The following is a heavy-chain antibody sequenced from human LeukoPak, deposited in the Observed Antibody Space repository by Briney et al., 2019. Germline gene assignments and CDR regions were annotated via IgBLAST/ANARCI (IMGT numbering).Heavy chain of an antibody. V-gene: IGHV3-48*03. J-gene: IGHJ4*02. CDR1: GFTFSSYE. Sequence: GGSLRLSCAASGFTFSSYEINWVRQAPGKGLEWVSYISSSGSTRNYADSVKGRFTVSRDNAKNSLYLQMSSLRAEDTAFYYCARQVGPLDYWGQGTLVTVSS. CDR2: ISSSGSTR. CDR3: ARQVGPLDY. D-gene: IGHD1-26*01.